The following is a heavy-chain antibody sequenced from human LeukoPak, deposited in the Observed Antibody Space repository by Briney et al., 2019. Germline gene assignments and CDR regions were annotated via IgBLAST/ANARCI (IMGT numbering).Heavy chain of an antibody. Sequence: PGGSLRLSCAASGFTFSSYSMNWVRQAPGKGLEWVSYISSSSSTIYYADSVKGRFTISRDNAKNSLYLQMNSLRAEDTAVYYCATRQEFHPRAFDIWGQGTMVTVSS. CDR3: ATRQEFHPRAFDI. CDR2: ISSSSSTI. V-gene: IGHV3-48*01. D-gene: IGHD2-21*01. J-gene: IGHJ3*02. CDR1: GFTFSSYS.